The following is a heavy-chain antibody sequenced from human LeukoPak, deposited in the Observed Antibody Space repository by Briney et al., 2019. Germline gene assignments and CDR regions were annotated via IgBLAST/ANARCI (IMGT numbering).Heavy chain of an antibody. J-gene: IGHJ5*02. CDR2: IYYSGST. CDR3: ASTSVADNWFDP. V-gene: IGHV4-39*07. D-gene: IGHD2-15*01. Sequence: SETLSLTCTVSGGSISGSSYYWGWIRQPPGKGLEWIGSIYYSGSTYYNPSLKSRVTISVDTSKNQFSLKLSSVTAADTAVYYCASTSVADNWFDPWGQGTLVTVSS. CDR1: GGSISGSSYY.